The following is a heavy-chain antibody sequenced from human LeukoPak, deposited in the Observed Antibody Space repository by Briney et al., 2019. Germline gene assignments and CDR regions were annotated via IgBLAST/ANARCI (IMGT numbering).Heavy chain of an antibody. Sequence: LGESLKISCKASGYDFSTYWIGWVRQMPGKGLEWMGLIYPDDSDTRYSPSFQGQVTISADKSITTAYLHWSSLRASDTAMFYCVRLHLDSSFDSWGQGTLVTVSS. CDR3: VRLHLDSSFDS. V-gene: IGHV5-51*01. J-gene: IGHJ5*01. CDR2: IYPDDSDT. D-gene: IGHD3-3*02. CDR1: GYDFSTYW.